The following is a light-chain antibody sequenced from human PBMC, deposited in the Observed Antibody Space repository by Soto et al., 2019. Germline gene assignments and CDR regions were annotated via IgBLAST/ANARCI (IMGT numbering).Light chain of an antibody. Sequence: EIVMTQSPATLSVSLGDRATLSCRASQTVSSNLAWYQQKPGQAPRLLIYGASTRATGIPARFSGGGSGTEFTLPISSLQSEDFAVYYCQQYHNWPPWTFGQGTKVEIK. CDR1: QTVSSN. J-gene: IGKJ1*01. V-gene: IGKV3-15*01. CDR3: QQYHNWPPWT. CDR2: GAS.